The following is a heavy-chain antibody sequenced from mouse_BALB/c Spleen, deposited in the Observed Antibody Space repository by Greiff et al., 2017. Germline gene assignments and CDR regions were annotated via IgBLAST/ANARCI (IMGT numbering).Heavy chain of an antibody. CDR1: GYSITSGYY. J-gene: IGHJ2*01. CDR3: ASWKIYYYGSSFYFDY. Sequence: EVQLQESGPGLVKPSQSLSLTCSVTGYSITSGYYWNWIRQFPGNKLEWMGYISYDGSNNYNPSLKNRISITRDTSKNQFFLKLNSVTTEDTATYYCASWKIYYYGSSFYFDYWGQGTTLTVSS. V-gene: IGHV3-6*02. D-gene: IGHD1-1*01. CDR2: ISYDGSN.